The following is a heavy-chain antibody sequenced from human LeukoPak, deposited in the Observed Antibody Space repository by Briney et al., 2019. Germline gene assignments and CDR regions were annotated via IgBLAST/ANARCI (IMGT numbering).Heavy chain of an antibody. CDR2: ISYDGSNK. CDR1: GFTFSSYG. V-gene: IGHV3-30*18. Sequence: TGGSLRLSCAASGFTFSSYGMHWVRQAPGKGLEWVAVISYDGSNKYYADSVKSRFTISRDNSKNTLYLQMNSLRAEDTAVYYCAKDPDYWGQGTLVTVSS. J-gene: IGHJ4*02. CDR3: AKDPDY.